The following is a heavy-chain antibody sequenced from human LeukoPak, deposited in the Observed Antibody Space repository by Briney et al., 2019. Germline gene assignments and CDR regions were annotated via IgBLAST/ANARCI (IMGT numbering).Heavy chain of an antibody. CDR1: GYTFTSYY. V-gene: IGHV1-46*01. D-gene: IGHD3-22*01. J-gene: IGHJ4*02. CDR2: INPSGGST. CDR3: AREPPYYYDSSGYWTFFDY. Sequence: ASVKVSCKASGYTFTSYYMHWVRQAPGQGLEWMGIINPSGGSTSYAQKFQGRVTMTRDTSTSTVYMELSSLRSEDTAVYYCAREPPYYYDSSGYWTFFDYWGQGTLVTVSS.